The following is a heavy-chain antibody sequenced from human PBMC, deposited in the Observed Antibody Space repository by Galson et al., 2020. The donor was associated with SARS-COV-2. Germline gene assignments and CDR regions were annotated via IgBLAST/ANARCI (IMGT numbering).Heavy chain of an antibody. V-gene: IGHV4-39*01. CDR2: IYYGGGT. D-gene: IGHD3-10*02. CDR1: GGAIRSSNYY. CDR3: ARHYVIEDAFDM. Sequence: SQTLSLTCPVSGGAIRSSNYYWGWIRQPPGRRLEWIGSIYYGGGTHYSPSLKSRVTISVDRTKNQFSLKLNSLTAADTAVYYCARHYVIEDAFDMWGRGTMVTVSS. J-gene: IGHJ3*02.